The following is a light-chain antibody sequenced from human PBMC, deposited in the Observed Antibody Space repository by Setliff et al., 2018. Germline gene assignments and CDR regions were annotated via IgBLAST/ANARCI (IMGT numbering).Light chain of an antibody. Sequence: QSALAQPASVSGSPGQSITISCTGATSDLGSYNLVSWYQQHPGEAPKLILYEVTQRPSGVSIRSSGSKSGSTASLTISGLQAEDEADYYCCSYAGRSTFRVIFGGGTKVTVL. CDR2: EVT. V-gene: IGLV2-23*02. J-gene: IGLJ2*01. CDR3: CSYAGRSTFRVI. CDR1: TSDLGSYNL.